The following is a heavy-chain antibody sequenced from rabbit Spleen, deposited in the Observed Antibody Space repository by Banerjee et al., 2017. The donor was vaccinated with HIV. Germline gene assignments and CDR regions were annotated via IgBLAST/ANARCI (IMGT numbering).Heavy chain of an antibody. CDR3: VRDDKVRDGFDL. D-gene: IGHD2-1*01. Sequence: QEQLVESGGGLVQPEGSLTLTCTASGFSFSSSYYMCWVRQAPGKGLELIACSGAGANTYYASWAKGRFTISKTSSTTMTLQMTSLTAADTATYFCVRDDKVRDGFDLWGPGTLVTVS. J-gene: IGHJ4*01. V-gene: IGHV1S45*01. CDR2: SGAGANT. CDR1: GFSFSSSYY.